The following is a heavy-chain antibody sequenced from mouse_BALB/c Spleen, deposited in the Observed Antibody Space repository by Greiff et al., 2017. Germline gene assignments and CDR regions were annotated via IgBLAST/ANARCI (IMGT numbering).Heavy chain of an antibody. CDR1: GFTFSSYA. V-gene: IGHV5-9-3*01. CDR2: ISSGGSYT. J-gene: IGHJ3*01. CDR3: ASLLLPFSY. Sequence: DVKLQESGGGLVKPGGSLKLSCAASGFTFSSYAMSWVRQTPEKRLEWVATISSGGSYTYYPDSVKGRFTISRDNAKNTLYLQMSSLRSEDTAMYYCASLLLPFSYWGQGTLVTVSA. D-gene: IGHD2-1*01.